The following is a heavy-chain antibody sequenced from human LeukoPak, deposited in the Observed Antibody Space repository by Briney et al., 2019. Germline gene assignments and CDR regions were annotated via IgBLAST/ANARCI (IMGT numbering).Heavy chain of an antibody. V-gene: IGHV4-4*07. J-gene: IGHJ6*03. CDR1: GGSISSYY. CDR2: IYTSGST. CDR3: ARESIVLAYPYYYYMDV. D-gene: IGHD2-8*02. Sequence: SETLSLTCTVSGGSISSYYWSWIRQPAGKGLEWIGRIYTSGSTNYNPSLKSRVTMSVDSSKNQFSLKLSSVTAADTAVYYCARESIVLAYPYYYYMDVWGKGTTVTVSS.